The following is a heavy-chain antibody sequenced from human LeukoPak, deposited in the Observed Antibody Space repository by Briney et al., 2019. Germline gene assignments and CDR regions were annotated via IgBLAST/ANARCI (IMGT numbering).Heavy chain of an antibody. D-gene: IGHD3-16*02. J-gene: IGHJ3*02. CDR1: GGSISSHY. V-gene: IGHV4-59*11. CDR2: IYYSGST. CDR3: ARLDYDYVWGSYRYTPPGAFDI. Sequence: SETLSLTCTVSGGSISSHYWSWIRQPPGKGLEWIGYIYYSGSTNYNPSLKSRVNISVDTSKNQFSLKLSSVTAADTAVYYCARLDYDYVWGSYRYTPPGAFDIWGQGTMVTVSS.